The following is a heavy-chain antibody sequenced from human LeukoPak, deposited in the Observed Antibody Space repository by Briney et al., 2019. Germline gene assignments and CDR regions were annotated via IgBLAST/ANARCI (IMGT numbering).Heavy chain of an antibody. CDR3: ARDVPGFWSGFDH. J-gene: IGHJ4*02. Sequence: ASVKVACKASGYPFTTYGLSWVRQAPGQGLEWMGQISGNDGDTTYAQKFQGRVTMTTDTGTTTAYMEVTSLTSDDTAVYYCARDVPGFWSGFDHWGQGTLVTVSP. V-gene: IGHV1-18*01. CDR2: ISGNDGDT. D-gene: IGHD3-3*01. CDR1: GYPFTTYG.